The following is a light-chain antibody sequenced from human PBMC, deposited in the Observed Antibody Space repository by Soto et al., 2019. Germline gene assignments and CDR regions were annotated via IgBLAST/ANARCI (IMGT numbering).Light chain of an antibody. J-gene: IGLJ1*01. V-gene: IGLV2-18*01. CDR2: EVS. CDR3: NLYTSTSTFV. CDR1: TSEVGDYNH. Sequence: QSVLTQPPSVSGSPGQSVTISCTGTTSEVGDYNHVSWYQQPPGTAPKLIIYEVSSRPSGVPDRFSGSKSGNTASLTISGPQAEDEADYYCNLYTSTSTFVFGTGTKVTVL.